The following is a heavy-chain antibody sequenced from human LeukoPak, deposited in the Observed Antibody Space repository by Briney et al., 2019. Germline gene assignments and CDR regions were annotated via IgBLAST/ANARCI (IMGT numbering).Heavy chain of an antibody. CDR2: INSDASAT. V-gene: IGHV3-48*02. CDR3: ARDHAYAFDI. CDR1: GFAFSTYS. D-gene: IGHD2-2*01. Sequence: RGSLRLSCAASGFAFSTYSMNWVRQAPGKGLEWISYINSDASATYYADSVEGRFTISRDNAKNSLSLQMNSLRDEDTGVYYCARDHAYAFDIWGQGTMVTVSS. J-gene: IGHJ3*02.